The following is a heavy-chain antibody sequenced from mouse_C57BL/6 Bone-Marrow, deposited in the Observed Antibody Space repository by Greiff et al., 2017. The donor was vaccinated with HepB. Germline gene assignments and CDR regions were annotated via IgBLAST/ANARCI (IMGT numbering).Heavy chain of an antibody. CDR2: IDPETGGT. CDR3: TRLDDYFYFDY. J-gene: IGHJ2*01. V-gene: IGHV1-15*01. Sequence: QVQLQQSGAELVRPGASVTLSCKASGYTFTDYEMHWVKQTPVHGLEWIGAIDPETGGTAYNQKFKGKAILTADKSSSTAYMELRSLTSEDSAVYDCTRLDDYFYFDYWGQGTTLTVSS. CDR1: GYTFTDYE. D-gene: IGHD2-4*01.